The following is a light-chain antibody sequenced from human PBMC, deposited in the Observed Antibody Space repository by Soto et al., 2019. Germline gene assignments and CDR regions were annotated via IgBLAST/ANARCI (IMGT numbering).Light chain of an antibody. V-gene: IGLV2-23*01. Sequence: QSALTQPASVSGSPGQSITISCTGTSNDVGIYKLVSWYQQFPGKAPKLMIYEDSRWPSGVSNRFSGSKSGNTASLTISGLQAEDEADYYCCSYAGSNTYVFGSGTKVTVL. CDR1: SNDVGIYKL. CDR2: EDS. J-gene: IGLJ1*01. CDR3: CSYAGSNTYV.